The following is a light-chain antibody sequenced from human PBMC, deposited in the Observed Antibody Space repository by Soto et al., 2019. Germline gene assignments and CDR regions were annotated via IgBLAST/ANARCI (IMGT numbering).Light chain of an antibody. CDR2: DVS. J-gene: IGKJ5*01. CDR3: QQYNNWPFS. V-gene: IGKV3-15*01. Sequence: EIVLAESPGTLSFSRGERATLSCRAAQGVTTNCAWYQQKSGQSPRLLIYDVSNRATGVPARFSGSGSETDFTPTISGLRSEDSAVYFCQQYNNWPFSFGQGTRLEIK. CDR1: QGVTTN.